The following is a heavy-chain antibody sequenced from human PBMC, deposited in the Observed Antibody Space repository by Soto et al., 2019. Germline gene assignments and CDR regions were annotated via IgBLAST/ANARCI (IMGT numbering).Heavy chain of an antibody. D-gene: IGHD2-15*01. Sequence: QVQLQESGPGLVKPSQTLSLTCTVSGGSISSGDYYWSWIRQPPGKGLEWIGYIYYSGSTYYNPSLKSRVTISVDTSKHQFSLKLSSVTAADTAVYYCARGGCSGGSCYHWYFDLWGRGTLVTVSS. V-gene: IGHV4-30-4*01. CDR2: IYYSGST. CDR1: GGSISSGDYY. CDR3: ARGGCSGGSCYHWYFDL. J-gene: IGHJ2*01.